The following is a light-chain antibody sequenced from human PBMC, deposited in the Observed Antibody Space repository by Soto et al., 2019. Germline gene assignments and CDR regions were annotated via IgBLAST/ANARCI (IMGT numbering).Light chain of an antibody. CDR3: QQRSNWPLT. CDR1: QSINSY. V-gene: IGKV3-11*01. J-gene: IGKJ4*01. CDR2: DAS. Sequence: EIVLTQSPATLSLSPGERASLSCRASQSINSYLVWYQHKPGQAPRLLIYDASNRAPGIPARFSGSGSGTDFALTISSLEPEDFAVYYCQQRSNWPLTFGGGTKVEIK.